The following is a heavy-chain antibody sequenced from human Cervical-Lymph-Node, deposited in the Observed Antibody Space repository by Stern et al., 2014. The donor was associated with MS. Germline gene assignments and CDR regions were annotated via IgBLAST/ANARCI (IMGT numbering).Heavy chain of an antibody. CDR1: GFTFSKYA. J-gene: IGHJ4*02. Sequence: EVQLVESGGGLVQPGGALRLSCAASGFTFSKYAMSWVRQAPGKGLECASDITGLAGAPYYADSVKGRFTISRDNSQNTLYLLMDGLRAEDTAIYYCARDLASRMAPRVFAYWGQGTPVTVSS. CDR2: ITGLAGAP. V-gene: IGHV3-23*04. CDR3: ARDLASRMAPRVFAY. D-gene: IGHD2-8*01.